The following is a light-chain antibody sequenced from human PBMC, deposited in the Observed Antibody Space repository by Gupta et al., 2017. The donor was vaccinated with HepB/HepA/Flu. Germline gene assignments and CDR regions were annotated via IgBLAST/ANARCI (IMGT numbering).Light chain of an antibody. J-gene: IGLJ2*01. CDR2: AVK. CDR3: SSFSKISTVL. Sequence: QSALPQPASVSWSPGQSTTISCTGATSDIGDYNHVSWLQQHPGKAPKLIIYAVKYRPSGVSNRFSGSKSGNTASLTISGLQADDEGTYYCSSFSKISTVLFGGGTKLTVL. CDR1: TSDIGDYNH. V-gene: IGLV2-14*03.